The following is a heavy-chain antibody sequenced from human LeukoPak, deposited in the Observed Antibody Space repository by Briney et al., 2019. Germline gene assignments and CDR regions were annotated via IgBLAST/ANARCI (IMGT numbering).Heavy chain of an antibody. CDR3: AKGPSSGSNARYYYYYMDV. V-gene: IGHV3-23*01. Sequence: QTGGSLRLSCAASGFTFSSYAMSWVRQAPGKGLEWVSAISGSGGSTYYADSVKGRFTISRDNSKNTLYLQMNSLRAEDTAVYYCAKGPSSGSNARYYYYYMDVWGKGTTVTISS. CDR1: GFTFSSYA. CDR2: ISGSGGST. D-gene: IGHD3-10*01. J-gene: IGHJ6*03.